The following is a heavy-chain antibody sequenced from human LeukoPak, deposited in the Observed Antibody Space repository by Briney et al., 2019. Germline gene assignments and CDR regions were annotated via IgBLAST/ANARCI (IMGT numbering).Heavy chain of an antibody. CDR1: GFTFGGYA. CDR3: AKSAGDVWYNWFDP. D-gene: IGHD2-8*01. CDR2: ISANGDAT. V-gene: IGHV3-23*01. J-gene: IGHJ5*02. Sequence: PRGSQRLSCAASGFTFGGYAMTWVRQAPGSGLEWVSAISANGDATYYADSVKGRFTISRDNSKNTLHLQMNSLRAEDTAVYYCAKSAGDVWYNWFDPWGQGTLVTVSS.